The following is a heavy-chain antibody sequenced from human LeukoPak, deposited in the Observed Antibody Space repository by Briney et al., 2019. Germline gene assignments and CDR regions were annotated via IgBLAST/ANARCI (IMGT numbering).Heavy chain of an antibody. CDR2: IYYSGST. D-gene: IGHD3-22*01. V-gene: IGHV4-39*01. Sequence: SETLSLTCTVSGGSISSSSYYWGWIRQPPGKGLEWIGSIYYSGSTYYNPSLKSRVTISVDTSKNQFSLKLSSVTAADTAVYYCARPRSSGYYSGAFDIWGQRTMVTASS. J-gene: IGHJ3*02. CDR1: GGSISSSSYY. CDR3: ARPRSSGYYSGAFDI.